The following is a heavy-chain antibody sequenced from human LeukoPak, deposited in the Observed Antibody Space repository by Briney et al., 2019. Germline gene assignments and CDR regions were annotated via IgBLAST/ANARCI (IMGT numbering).Heavy chain of an antibody. CDR2: TYYRSKWYN. CDR1: GDSVSSRSAA. D-gene: IGHD2-8*02. CDR3: ARSTGWLNGH. V-gene: IGHV6-1*01. Sequence: SHTLSLTCAISGDSVSSRSAAWNWLRQSPSRGLEWLGRTYYRSKWYNHYAVSVKSRITINPDTSKNQFSLQLNSVTPEDTAVYYCARSTGWLNGHWGQGTLVTVSS. J-gene: IGHJ4*02.